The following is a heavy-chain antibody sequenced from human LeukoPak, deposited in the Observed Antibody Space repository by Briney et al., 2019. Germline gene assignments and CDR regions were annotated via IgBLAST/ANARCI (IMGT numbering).Heavy chain of an antibody. V-gene: IGHV3-48*01. D-gene: IGHD3-22*01. Sequence: PGGSLRLSCAASGFTFSSYSMNWVRQAPGKGLEWVSYISSSTSTMYYADSVRGRFTISRDNAKNSLYLQMNSLRAEDTAVYYCARDSSSGYYYNWFDPWGQGTLVTVSS. CDR3: ARDSSSGYYYNWFDP. CDR2: ISSSTSTM. CDR1: GFTFSSYS. J-gene: IGHJ5*02.